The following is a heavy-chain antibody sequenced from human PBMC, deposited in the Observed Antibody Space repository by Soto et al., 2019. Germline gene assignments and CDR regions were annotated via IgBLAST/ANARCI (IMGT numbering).Heavy chain of an antibody. V-gene: IGHV4-4*09. CDR2: TFSRGIA. D-gene: IGHD1-7*01. CDR1: GDSIGNSH. Sequence: SETLSLTCTVCGDSIGNSHCSWIRQPPWKGLEWIGLTFSRGIATYNPSLKSRVTISVDTSKNQLSLKLTSVTAADTAVYFCARHHPRTLAALEIPFDFWGKGTLVAVSS. CDR3: ARHHPRTLAALEIPFDF. J-gene: IGHJ4*02.